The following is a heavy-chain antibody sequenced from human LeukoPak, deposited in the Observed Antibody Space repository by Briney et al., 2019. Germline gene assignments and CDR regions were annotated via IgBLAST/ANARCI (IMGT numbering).Heavy chain of an antibody. D-gene: IGHD6-25*01. CDR2: IYYSGSA. J-gene: IGHJ5*02. V-gene: IGHV4-39*01. CDR1: GGSISDSNYY. CDR3: ARQSTIAAARIDP. Sequence: SETLSLTCSVSGGSISDSNYYWGWIRQPPGRGLEWIANIYYSGSAYYSPSLKSRVTVSVDTSKNQFSLKLNSVTAADTAVYYCARQSTIAAARIDPWGLGTLVTVSS.